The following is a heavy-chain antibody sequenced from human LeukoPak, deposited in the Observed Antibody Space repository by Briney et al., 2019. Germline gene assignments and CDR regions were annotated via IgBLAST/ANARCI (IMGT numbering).Heavy chain of an antibody. D-gene: IGHD4-17*01. V-gene: IGHV3-30*04. Sequence: GGSLRLSCAASGYIFSDHAMHWVRQAPGKGLEWLAYLSHDGTTAYYANSVKDRLTISRDNSKNTLFLQLSSLRTEDTAVYYCAREGQRLRVDYWGQGTLVTVSS. CDR1: GYIFSDHA. CDR3: AREGQRLRVDY. CDR2: LSHDGTTA. J-gene: IGHJ4*02.